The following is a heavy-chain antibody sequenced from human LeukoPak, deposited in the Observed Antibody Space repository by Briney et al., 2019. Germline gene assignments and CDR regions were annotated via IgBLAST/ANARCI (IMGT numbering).Heavy chain of an antibody. CDR1: GYTFTSYG. CDR3: AREGSGYDLDY. D-gene: IGHD5-12*01. Sequence: EASVKVSCKASGYTFTSYGISWVRQAPGQGLEWMGWINPNSGGTNYAQKFQGWVTMTRDTSISTAYMELSRLRSDDTAVYYCAREGSGYDLDYWGQGTLVTVSS. J-gene: IGHJ4*02. V-gene: IGHV1-2*04. CDR2: INPNSGGT.